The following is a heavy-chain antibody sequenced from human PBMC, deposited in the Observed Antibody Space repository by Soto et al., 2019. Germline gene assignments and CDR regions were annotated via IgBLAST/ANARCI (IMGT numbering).Heavy chain of an antibody. D-gene: IGHD5-18*01. CDR1: GGTFSSYA. Sequence: GASVKVSCKASGGTFSSYAISWGRQAPGQGLEWMGGIIPIFGTANYAQKFQGRVTITADESTSTAYMELSSLRSEDTAVYYCARVRIQLWLRYYYGMDVWGQGTTVTVSS. CDR3: ARVRIQLWLRYYYGMDV. J-gene: IGHJ6*02. CDR2: IIPIFGTA. V-gene: IGHV1-69*13.